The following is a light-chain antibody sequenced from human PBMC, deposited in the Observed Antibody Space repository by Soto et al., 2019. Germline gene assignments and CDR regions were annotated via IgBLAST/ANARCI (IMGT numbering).Light chain of an antibody. V-gene: IGKV3-20*01. CDR3: QQYGSSSPIT. J-gene: IGKJ5*01. CDR1: QSVSSSY. CDR2: GAS. Sequence: EIVLTQSPGTLSLSPGERATLSCRASQSVSSSYLAWYQQKPGQAPRLLIYGASSRATGIPDRFSGSGSGTDFTLTISRLEPEDFAVYYCQQYGSSSPITFGQGTDWRLN.